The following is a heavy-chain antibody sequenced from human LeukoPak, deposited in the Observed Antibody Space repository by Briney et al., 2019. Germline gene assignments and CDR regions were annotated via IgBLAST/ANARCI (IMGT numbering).Heavy chain of an antibody. D-gene: IGHD4-17*01. J-gene: IGHJ4*02. CDR2: ISSSSSYI. CDR1: GFTFSSYS. CDR3: ARDHDYGALDY. Sequence: GGSLRLSCAASGFTFSSYSMNWVRQAPGKGLEWVSSISSSSSYIYYADSVKGRFPISRDNAKNSLYLQMNSLRAEDTAVYYCARDHDYGALDYWGQGTLVTVSS. V-gene: IGHV3-21*01.